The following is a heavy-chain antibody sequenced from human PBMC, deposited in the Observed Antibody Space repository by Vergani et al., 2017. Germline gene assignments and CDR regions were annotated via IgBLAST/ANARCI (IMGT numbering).Heavy chain of an antibody. J-gene: IGHJ6*02. Sequence: QVQLQESSPGLVKPSETLSLTCAVSGYSISSGYYWGWIRQPPGKGLEWIGSIYHSGSTYYNPSLKSRVTISLDTSKNQFSLKLSSVTAADTAVYYCARLXLEDSGYDFGGMDVWGQGTTVIVSS. V-gene: IGHV4-38-2*01. CDR3: ARLXLEDSGYDFGGMDV. CDR1: GYSISSGYY. D-gene: IGHD5-12*01. CDR2: IYHSGST.